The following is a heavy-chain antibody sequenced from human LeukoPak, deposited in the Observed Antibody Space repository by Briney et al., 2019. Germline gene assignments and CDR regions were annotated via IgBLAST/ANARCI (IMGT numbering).Heavy chain of an antibody. Sequence: SETLSLTCTVYVPSISRYYSGWIRQPPGKGLEWIGYINYSGSTNYNPSLKSRFTMSVDTSKNQFSLYLNSATAAHTGMYYCAIAGRQDYVYFDHWGQGSLVTVSS. J-gene: IGHJ4*02. CDR1: VPSISRYY. V-gene: IGHV4-59*01. CDR3: AIAGRQDYVYFDH. CDR2: INYSGST. D-gene: IGHD4-17*01.